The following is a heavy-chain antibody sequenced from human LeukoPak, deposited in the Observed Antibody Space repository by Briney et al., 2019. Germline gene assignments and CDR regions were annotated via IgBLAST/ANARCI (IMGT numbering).Heavy chain of an antibody. J-gene: IGHJ4*02. CDR1: GFTFNSYA. D-gene: IGHD2-15*01. V-gene: IGHV3-23*01. Sequence: GGSLRLSCAASGFTFNSYAMYWVRQAPGKGLEWISGIFGSGGSLHYADSVKGRFTISRDNSQVIVYLQLDSLRVEDTALYYCGKTTVGYSSGRYPGWPVDYWGQGALVTVSS. CDR3: GKTTVGYSSGRYPGWPVDY. CDR2: IFGSGGSL.